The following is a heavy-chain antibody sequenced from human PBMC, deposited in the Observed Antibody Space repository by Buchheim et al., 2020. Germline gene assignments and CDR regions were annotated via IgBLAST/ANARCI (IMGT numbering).Heavy chain of an antibody. J-gene: IGHJ6*02. CDR3: ARAIEGGADVYYYYGMDV. CDR2: INPNSGGT. V-gene: IGHV1-2*04. CDR1: GYTFTGYY. D-gene: IGHD2-15*01. Sequence: QVQLVQSGAEVKKPGASVKVSCKASGYTFTGYYMHWVRQAPGQGLEWMGWINPNSGGTNYAQKFQGWFTMTRDTSISTVYMELSRLRSNDTAVYYCARAIEGGADVYYYYGMDVWGQGTT.